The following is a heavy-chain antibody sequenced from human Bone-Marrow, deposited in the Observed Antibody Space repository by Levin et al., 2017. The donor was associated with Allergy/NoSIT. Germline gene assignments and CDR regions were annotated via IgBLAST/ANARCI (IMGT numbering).Heavy chain of an antibody. CDR2: IHPSDSNT. D-gene: IGHD2-15*01. Sequence: GESLKISCKGSGYSFSTYWIGWVRQMPGKGLEWMGIIHPSDSNTKYSPSFQGQVTISADKSISTAYLQWSSLKASDTAMFYCARQYCGGGSCYFDYWGQGTLVTVSS. CDR3: ARQYCGGGSCYFDY. CDR1: GYSFSTYW. J-gene: IGHJ4*02. V-gene: IGHV5-51*01.